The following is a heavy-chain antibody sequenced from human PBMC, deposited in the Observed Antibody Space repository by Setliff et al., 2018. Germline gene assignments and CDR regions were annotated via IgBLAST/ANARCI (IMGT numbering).Heavy chain of an antibody. CDR1: GYTFGAHY. J-gene: IGHJ4*02. V-gene: IGHV1-18*04. CDR2: ISGYNGNT. D-gene: IGHD1-26*01. CDR3: ARHSGRYYVPGTFDS. Sequence: GASVKVSCKASGYTFGAHYIHWVRQAPGQGLEWMGWISGYNGNTNYAQKFQSRVTMTTDTFTNTAYMELSSLRSDDTAIYFCARHSGRYYVPGTFDSWGQGTLVTVSS.